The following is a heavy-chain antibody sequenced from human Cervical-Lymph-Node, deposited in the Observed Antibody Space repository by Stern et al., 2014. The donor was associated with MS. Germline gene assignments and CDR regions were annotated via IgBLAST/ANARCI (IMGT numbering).Heavy chain of an antibody. CDR1: GFGFPRYA. D-gene: IGHD1-26*01. Sequence: VQLVESGAGVVQPGRSLRLSCAASGFGFPRYALHWVRQAPGKGLEWVALIAYDERDKYYTDSVKGRFTVSRDNSTNTVDLEMNSLRLEDTAVYYCAKGGSGSYLDWGQGSLVTVSS. CDR2: IAYDERDK. V-gene: IGHV3-30*04. J-gene: IGHJ4*02. CDR3: AKGGSGSYLD.